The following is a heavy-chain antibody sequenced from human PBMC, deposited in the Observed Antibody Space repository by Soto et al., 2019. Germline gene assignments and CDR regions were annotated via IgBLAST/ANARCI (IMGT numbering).Heavy chain of an antibody. D-gene: IGHD5-12*01. J-gene: IGHJ6*02. Sequence: PSGTLSLTCAVYGGSFSGYYWSWIRQPPGKGLEWIGEINHSGSTNYNPSLKSRVTISVDTSKNQFSLKLSSVTAADTAVYYCARGGLLGGFGWHYYYGMDVWGQGTTVTVSS. CDR1: GGSFSGYY. CDR3: ARGGLLGGFGWHYYYGMDV. CDR2: INHSGST. V-gene: IGHV4-34*01.